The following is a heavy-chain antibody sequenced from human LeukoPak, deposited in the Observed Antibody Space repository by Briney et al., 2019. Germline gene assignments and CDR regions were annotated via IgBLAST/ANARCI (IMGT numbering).Heavy chain of an antibody. CDR2: IYHSGST. J-gene: IGHJ5*02. CDR1: GYSISSGYY. Sequence: SETLSLTCTVSGYSISSGYYWGWIRQPPGKGLEWIGSIYHSGSTYYNPSLKSRVTISVDTSKNQFSLKLSSVTAADTAAYYCARDRGYSYGYGWFDPWGQGTLVTVSS. D-gene: IGHD5-18*01. CDR3: ARDRGYSYGYGWFDP. V-gene: IGHV4-38-2*02.